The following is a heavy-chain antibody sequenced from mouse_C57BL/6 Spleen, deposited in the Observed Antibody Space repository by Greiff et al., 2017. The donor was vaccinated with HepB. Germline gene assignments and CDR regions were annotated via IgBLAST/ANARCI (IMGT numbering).Heavy chain of an antibody. D-gene: IGHD1-1*01. V-gene: IGHV1-64*01. Sequence: QVQLKQPGAELVKPGASVKLSCKASGYTFTSYWMHWVKQRPGQGLEWIGMIHPNSGSTNYNEKFKSKATLTVDKSSSTAYMQLSSLTSEDSAVYYCAREGTTVVATPFDYWGQGTTLTVSS. CDR3: AREGTTVVATPFDY. CDR2: IHPNSGST. J-gene: IGHJ2*01. CDR1: GYTFTSYW.